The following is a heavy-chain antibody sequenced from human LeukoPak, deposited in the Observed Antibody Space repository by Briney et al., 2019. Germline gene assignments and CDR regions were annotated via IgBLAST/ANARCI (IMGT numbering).Heavy chain of an antibody. CDR1: GGSISSYY. J-gene: IGHJ3*02. CDR2: IYYSGST. V-gene: IGHV4-59*01. D-gene: IGHD3-22*01. CDR3: ARRDSSGYRDAFDI. Sequence: SETLSLTCTVSGGSISSYYWSWIRQPPGKGLEWIGYIYYSGSTNYNPSLKSRVTISVDTSKNRFSLKLSSVTAADTAVYYCARRDSSGYRDAFDIWGQGTMVTVSS.